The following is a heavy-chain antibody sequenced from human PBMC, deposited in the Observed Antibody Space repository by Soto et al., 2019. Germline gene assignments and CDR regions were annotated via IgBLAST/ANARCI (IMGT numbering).Heavy chain of an antibody. CDR2: IIPIFGTA. CDR1: GGTFSSYA. J-gene: IGHJ4*02. CDR3: ARDRRSTILGGGTAGLDY. D-gene: IGHD3-3*01. V-gene: IGHV1-69*13. Sequence: SVKVSGKASGGTFSSYAISWVRQAPGQGLEWMGGIIPIFGTANYAQKFQGRVTITADESTSPAYIELSSLRSEDAAVYDGARDRRSTILGGGTAGLDYGGQGTRVTVSS.